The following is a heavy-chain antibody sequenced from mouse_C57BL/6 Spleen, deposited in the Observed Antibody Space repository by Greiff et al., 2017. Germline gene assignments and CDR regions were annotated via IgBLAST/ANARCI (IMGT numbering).Heavy chain of an antibody. J-gene: IGHJ1*03. CDR2: IDPETGGT. CDR1: GYTFTDYE. Sequence: VQLQQSGAELVRPGASVTLSCKASGYTFTDYEMHWVKQTPVHGLEWIGAIDPETGGTAYNQKFKGKAILTADKSSSTAYMELRSLTSEDSAVYYCVDGSSNWCFDVWGTGTTVTVSS. D-gene: IGHD1-1*01. CDR3: VDGSSNWCFDV. V-gene: IGHV1-15*01.